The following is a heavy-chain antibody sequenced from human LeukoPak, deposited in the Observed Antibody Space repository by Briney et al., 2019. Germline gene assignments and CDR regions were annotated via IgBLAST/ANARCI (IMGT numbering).Heavy chain of an antibody. CDR2: VYHSGGGNN. J-gene: IGHJ4*02. CDR1: GGSLSTTSW. D-gene: IGHD6-19*01. V-gene: IGHV4-4*02. CDR3: ARDNPRTTGYSSGSSFDF. Sequence: SGTLSLTCAVSGGSLSTTSWWVWLRQPPGKGLEWIGEVYHSGGGNNNYNPSLKSRATISLDTSRHQFSLNLRAVTAADTAVYFCARDNPRTTGYSSGSSFDFWGQGILVTVSS.